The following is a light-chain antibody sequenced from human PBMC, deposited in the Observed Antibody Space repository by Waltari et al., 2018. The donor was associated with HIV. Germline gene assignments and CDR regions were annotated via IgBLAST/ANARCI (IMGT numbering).Light chain of an antibody. J-gene: IGKJ5*01. CDR2: DAS. Sequence: EIVLTQSPATLSLSPGERVTLSCRASQTVSSSLAWYQQKPGQSPRLLIYDASSRAAGIPARFSGRGSGTDFTLTISSLEPEDFAVYYCQQRSNWPPSITFGQGTRLEIK. CDR3: QQRSNWPPSIT. CDR1: QTVSSS. V-gene: IGKV3-11*01.